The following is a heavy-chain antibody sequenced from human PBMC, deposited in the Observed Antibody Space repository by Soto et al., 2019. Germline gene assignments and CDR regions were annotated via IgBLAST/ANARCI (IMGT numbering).Heavy chain of an antibody. CDR1: GGSISSGGYS. CDR3: ARVPTYYYGSGSYFLGTKGDYYYGMDV. V-gene: IGHV4-30-2*01. D-gene: IGHD3-10*01. J-gene: IGHJ6*02. CDR2: MYHSGST. Sequence: PSETLSLTCAVSGGSISSGGYSWSWIRQPPGKGLEWIGYMYHSGSTNYNPSLKSRVTISVDKSKNQFSPKLSSVTAADTAVYYCARVPTYYYGSGSYFLGTKGDYYYGMDVWGQGTTVTVSS.